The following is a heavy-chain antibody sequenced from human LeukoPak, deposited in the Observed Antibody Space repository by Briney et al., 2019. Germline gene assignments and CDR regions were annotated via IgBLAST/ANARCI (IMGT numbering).Heavy chain of an antibody. CDR2: IVVGSGNT. V-gene: IGHV1-58*02. CDR3: AADLGGYYYGSGSWPVYYFDY. J-gene: IGHJ4*02. Sequence: SVKVSCKASGFTFTSSAMQWVRQARGQRLEWIGWIVVGSGNTNYAQKFQERVTITRDMSTSTAYMELSSLRSEDTAVYYCAADLGGYYYGSGSWPVYYFDYWGQGTLVTVSS. D-gene: IGHD3-10*01. CDR1: GFTFTSSA.